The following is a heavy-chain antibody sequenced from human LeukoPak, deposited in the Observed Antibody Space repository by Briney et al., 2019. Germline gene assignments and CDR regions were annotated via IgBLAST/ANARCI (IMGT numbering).Heavy chain of an antibody. CDR2: INPNSGGT. D-gene: IGHD3-22*01. Sequence: ASVKVSCKASGYTFTCYYMHWVRQAPGQGLEWMGRINPNSGGTNYAQKFQGRVTMTRDTSISTAYMELSRLRSDDTAVYYCARAGYYYDSSGYPSLFDYWGQGTLVTVSS. CDR3: ARAGYYYDSSGYPSLFDY. V-gene: IGHV1-2*06. J-gene: IGHJ4*02. CDR1: GYTFTCYY.